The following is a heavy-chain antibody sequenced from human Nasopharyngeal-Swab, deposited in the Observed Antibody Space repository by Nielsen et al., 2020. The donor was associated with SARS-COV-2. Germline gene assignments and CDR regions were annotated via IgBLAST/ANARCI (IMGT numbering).Heavy chain of an antibody. J-gene: IGHJ6*02. V-gene: IGHV3-33*01. CDR2: TWYDGSNK. D-gene: IGHD2-2*01. CDR3: AGRGRCSGSSCDMDV. CDR1: GFTFSSYG. Sequence: GESLKISCAASGFTFSSYGMHWVRQAPGKGLEWVGVTWYDGSNKYYTDSVKGRFTISRDNSKNTLYLEMNSLRAEDTAVYYCAGRGRCSGSSCDMDVWGQGTTVTVSS.